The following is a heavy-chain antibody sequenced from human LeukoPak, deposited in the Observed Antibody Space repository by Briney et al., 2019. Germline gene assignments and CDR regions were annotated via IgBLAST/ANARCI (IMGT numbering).Heavy chain of an antibody. Sequence: PGGSLRLSCAASGFTFSDYYMSWIRQAPGKGLEWVSAISGSGGSTYYADSVKGRFTISRDNSKNTLYLQMNSLRAEDTAVYYCAKGGVYSSSVDYWGQGTLVTVSS. V-gene: IGHV3-23*01. CDR3: AKGGVYSSSVDY. CDR2: ISGSGGST. D-gene: IGHD6-13*01. CDR1: GFTFSDYY. J-gene: IGHJ4*02.